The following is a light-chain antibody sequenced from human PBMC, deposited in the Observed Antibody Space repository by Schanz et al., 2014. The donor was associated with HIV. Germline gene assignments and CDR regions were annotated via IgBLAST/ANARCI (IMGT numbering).Light chain of an antibody. CDR1: SSNIGNNF. V-gene: IGLV1-51*01. J-gene: IGLJ1*01. CDR2: DNN. Sequence: QSVLTQPPSVSAAPGQKVTISCSGSSSNIGNNFVSWYQQLPGTAPKLLIYDNNKRPSGIPDRFTGSKTGTTATLGITGLQAGDEAEYYCGTWDSGLRVYVFGTGTKVTVL. CDR3: GTWDSGLRVYV.